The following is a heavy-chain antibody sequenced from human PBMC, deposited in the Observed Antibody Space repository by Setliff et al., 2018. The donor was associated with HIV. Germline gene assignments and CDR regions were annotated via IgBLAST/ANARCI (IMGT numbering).Heavy chain of an antibody. Sequence: SETLSLTCAVYGGSFSGHYWSWIRQSPGKGLEWIGEINHSGSIKYNPSLKSRVTISVDTSKNQFSLRLNSVTAADTAHYFCVVYFIGNGGRGLWGQGTQVTVSS. J-gene: IGHJ4*02. CDR2: INHSGSI. V-gene: IGHV4-34*01. CDR1: GGSFSGHY. D-gene: IGHD2-15*01. CDR3: VVYFIGNGGRGL.